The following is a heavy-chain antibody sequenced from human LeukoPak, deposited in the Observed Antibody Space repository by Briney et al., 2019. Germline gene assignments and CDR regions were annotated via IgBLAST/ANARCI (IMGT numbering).Heavy chain of an antibody. Sequence: ASVKVSCKASGYTFTSYYMHWVRQAPGQGLEWMGIINPTGGSTSYAQKFQGRVTMTRDTSTSTVYMELSSLRYEDTAVYYCARESRHGSYYDYWGQGTLVTVSS. CDR1: GYTFTSYY. CDR3: ARESRHGSYYDY. CDR2: INPTGGST. D-gene: IGHD1-26*01. V-gene: IGHV1-46*01. J-gene: IGHJ4*02.